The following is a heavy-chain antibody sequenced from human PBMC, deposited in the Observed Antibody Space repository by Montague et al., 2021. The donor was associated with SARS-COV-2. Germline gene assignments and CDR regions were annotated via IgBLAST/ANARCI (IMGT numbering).Heavy chain of an antibody. CDR3: ARVGGTVTTFLGVGSGRGGVNWFDR. CDR2: IYSSGST. V-gene: IGHV4-39*07. D-gene: IGHD4-17*01. Sequence: SETLSLTCTVSGGSISSSSYYWGWIRQPPGKGLEWIGSIYSSGSTYYNPSLKSLVTISVDTSKNQSSLKLSSVTAADTAVYYCARVGGTVTTFLGVGSGRGGVNWFDRWGQGTLVTVSS. J-gene: IGHJ5*02. CDR1: GGSISSSSYY.